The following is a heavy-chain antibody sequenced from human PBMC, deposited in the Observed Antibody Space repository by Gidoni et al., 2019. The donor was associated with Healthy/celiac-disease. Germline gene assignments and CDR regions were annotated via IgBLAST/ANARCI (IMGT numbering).Heavy chain of an antibody. CDR1: GLTFSRYA. V-gene: IGHV3-30-3*01. J-gene: IGHJ4*02. CDR3: ARARRGDYGDKLSLYYFDY. D-gene: IGHD4-17*01. Sequence: QVQLVESGGGVVQPGRSLRLSCAASGLTFSRYATHWVRQAPGKGLEWVAVISYDGSNKYYADSVKGRFTISRDNSKNTLYLQMNSLRAEDTAVYYCARARRGDYGDKLSLYYFDYWGQGTLVTVSS. CDR2: ISYDGSNK.